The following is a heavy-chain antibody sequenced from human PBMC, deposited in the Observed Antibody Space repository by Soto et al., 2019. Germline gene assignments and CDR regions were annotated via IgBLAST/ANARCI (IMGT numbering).Heavy chain of an antibody. V-gene: IGHV3-49*04. CDR3: ARDRFLEWLPVSDIDF. CDR2: IRSKPYGGTA. J-gene: IGHJ4*02. Sequence: QSGGSLRLSCSTSGFPFGDYSMNWVRQAPGKGLEWVGFIRSKPYGGTAEYAASVKGRFTISRDDSKSIAYLQMNGLQTEDTAVYYCARDRFLEWLPVSDIDFWGLGTLVTVSS. D-gene: IGHD3-3*01. CDR1: GFPFGDYS.